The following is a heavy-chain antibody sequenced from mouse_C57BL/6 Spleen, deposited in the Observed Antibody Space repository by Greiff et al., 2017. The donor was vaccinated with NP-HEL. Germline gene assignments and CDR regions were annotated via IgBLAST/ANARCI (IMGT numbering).Heavy chain of an antibody. CDR2: IDPSDSYT. V-gene: IGHV1-50*01. D-gene: IGHD1-1*01. CDR1: GYTFTSYW. J-gene: IGHJ4*01. Sequence: QVQLQQPGAELVKPGASVKLSCKASGYTFTSYWMQWVKQRPGQGLEWIGEIDPSDSYTNYNQKFKGKATLTVDTSSSTAYMQLSSLTSEDSAVYYCARGYRTVVATRDAMDYWGQGTSVTVSS. CDR3: ARGYRTVVATRDAMDY.